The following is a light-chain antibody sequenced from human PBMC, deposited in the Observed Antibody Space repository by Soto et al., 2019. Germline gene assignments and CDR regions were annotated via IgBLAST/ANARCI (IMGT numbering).Light chain of an antibody. CDR2: EVT. CDR1: NSDVGGYNY. CDR3: CSYSTSSLRV. Sequence: QSVLTQPASVSGSPGQSITISCTGSNSDVGGYNYVSWYQQHPGKAPKLMIYEVTYRPAGVSDRFSGSTSGNTASLTISGLQAEDEAYYCCCSYSTSSLRVFGGGTKLTVL. V-gene: IGLV2-14*01. J-gene: IGLJ3*02.